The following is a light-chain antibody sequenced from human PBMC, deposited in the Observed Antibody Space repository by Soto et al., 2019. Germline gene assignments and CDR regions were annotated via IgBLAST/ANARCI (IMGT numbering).Light chain of an antibody. CDR2: DAS. Sequence: DFQITQSPSSLSPSVWARVTITCQASQDIANYSHWYQQKAGRAPKFLIYDASNLETGVPSRFSGSGSGTDFTLTISSLQPEDIATYYCQQYDNLPLTFGGGTKVDIK. J-gene: IGKJ4*01. CDR3: QQYDNLPLT. CDR1: QDIANY. V-gene: IGKV1-33*01.